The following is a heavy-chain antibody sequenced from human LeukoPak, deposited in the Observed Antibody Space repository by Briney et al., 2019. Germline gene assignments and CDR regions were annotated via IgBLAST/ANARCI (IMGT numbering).Heavy chain of an antibody. D-gene: IGHD2-2*01. J-gene: IGHJ4*02. V-gene: IGHV3-23*01. Sequence: QPGGSLRVSCAASGYSFSSYAMSWVRQAPGKGLKWVSGISGSGGSTYYADSVKGRFTISRDNSKNTLYLQMNSLRADDTAVYYCAKDWGICRSTSCYFDYWGQGTLVTVSS. CDR1: GYSFSSYA. CDR3: AKDWGICRSTSCYFDY. CDR2: ISGSGGST.